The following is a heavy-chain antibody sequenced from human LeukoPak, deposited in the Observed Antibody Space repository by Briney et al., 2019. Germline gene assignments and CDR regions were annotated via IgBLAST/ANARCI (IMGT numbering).Heavy chain of an antibody. CDR3: ARDVGRYDPDPY. V-gene: IGHV3-21*01. J-gene: IGHJ4*02. D-gene: IGHD3-22*01. CDR1: GYTFSSYS. CDR2: ISSSSSYI. Sequence: GGSLRLSCAASGYTFSSYSMNWVRQAPGKGLEWVSSISSSSSYIYYADSVKGRFTISRDNAKNSLYLQMNSLRAEDTAVYYCARDVGRYDPDPYWGQGTLVTVSS.